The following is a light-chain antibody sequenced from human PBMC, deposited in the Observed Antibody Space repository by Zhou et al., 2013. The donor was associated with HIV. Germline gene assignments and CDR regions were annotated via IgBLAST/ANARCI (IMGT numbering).Light chain of an antibody. CDR2: LTS. J-gene: IGKJ1*01. Sequence: DIVMTQSPLSLPVTPGEPASISCRSSQSLLHSNGYNYLDWYLQKPGQSPQLLIYLTSSRASGVPDRFSGSGSGTDFTLKISRVEADDVGVYYCMQALQTPRTFGQGTKVEIK. CDR3: MQALQTPRT. V-gene: IGKV2-28*01. CDR1: QSLLHSNGYNY.